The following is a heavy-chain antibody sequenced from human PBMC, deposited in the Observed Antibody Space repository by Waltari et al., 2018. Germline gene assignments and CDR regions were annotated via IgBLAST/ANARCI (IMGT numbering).Heavy chain of an antibody. CDR3: ARGDGAD. D-gene: IGHD2-21*01. CDR2: IYSGERGT. V-gene: IGHV3-23*03. J-gene: IGHJ4*02. CDR1: GFTFNTYD. Sequence: VQLLESGGGLVQPGGSLRLSCAASGFTFNTYDMTWVRQAPGRGLGWLSLIYSGERGTCYADSVKGRFTISRDDSKNTLFLQMNSLRAEDTAVYYCARGDGADWGQGTLVTVSS.